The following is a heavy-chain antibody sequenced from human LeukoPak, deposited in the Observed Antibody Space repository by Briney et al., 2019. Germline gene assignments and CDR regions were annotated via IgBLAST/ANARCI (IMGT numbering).Heavy chain of an antibody. J-gene: IGHJ4*02. CDR3: ATKEPSTSGWSY. CDR2: IKEDGSEK. Sequence: GGSLRLSCAASGFTFNRDWTAWVRQAPGKGLEWVANIKEDGSEKNYVDSVKGRFTISRDNAENSVYLQMNDLRAEDTGVYYCATKEPSTSGWSYWGQGTLVAVSS. V-gene: IGHV3-7*01. CDR1: GFTFNRDW. D-gene: IGHD6-19*01.